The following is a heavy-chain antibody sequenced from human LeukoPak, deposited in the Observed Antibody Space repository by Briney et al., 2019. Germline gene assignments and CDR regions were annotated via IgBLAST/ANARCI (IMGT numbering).Heavy chain of an antibody. J-gene: IGHJ4*02. Sequence: GGSLRLSCAASEFTFSSYWMSRVRQAPGRGLEWVANIKYDVSEKYCVDSVKGRFTISKDNAKNSLYLQMNSLRAEDTAVYYCARARYCSGGNCYKDYWGQGTLVTVSS. D-gene: IGHD2-15*01. CDR1: EFTFSSYW. V-gene: IGHV3-7*01. CDR2: IKYDVSEK. CDR3: ARARYCSGGNCYKDY.